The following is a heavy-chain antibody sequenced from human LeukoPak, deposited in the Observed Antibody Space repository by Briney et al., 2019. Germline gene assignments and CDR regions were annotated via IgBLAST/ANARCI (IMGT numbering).Heavy chain of an antibody. CDR3: AKDPTDFDSSGQTYFDY. Sequence: GGSLRLSCAASGFTFSNYGMSWVRQAPGNGLEWVSGISGSGGSTYYADSGEGRFTISRDNSKNTLVLQLNSLRAEDTAVYYCAKDPTDFDSSGQTYFDYWGQGTLVTVSS. CDR2: ISGSGGST. J-gene: IGHJ4*02. CDR1: GFTFSNYG. V-gene: IGHV3-23*01. D-gene: IGHD3-22*01.